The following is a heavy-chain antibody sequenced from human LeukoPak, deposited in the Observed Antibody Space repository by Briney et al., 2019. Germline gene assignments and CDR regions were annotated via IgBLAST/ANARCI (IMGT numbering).Heavy chain of an antibody. D-gene: IGHD2-8*01. J-gene: IGHJ4*02. CDR1: GVTFSSYW. Sequence: GGSLRLSCAASGVTFSSYWMSWVRQAPGKGLEWVANIKQDGGEKYYVDSVKGRFTISRDNAKNTLYLQRNSPRDEEKAVFYYGRDFLLYRTAPNWGQGTLVTVSS. CDR2: IKQDGGEK. CDR3: GRDFLLYRTAPN. V-gene: IGHV3-7*01.